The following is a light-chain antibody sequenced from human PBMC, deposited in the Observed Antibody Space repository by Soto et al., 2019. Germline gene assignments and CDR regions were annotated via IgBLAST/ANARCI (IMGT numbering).Light chain of an antibody. CDR1: SSDVGGCNY. Sequence: QSVLTQPASVSGSPGQSITISCTGNSSDVGGCNYVSWYQQHPGKAPKLMIYDVRNRASGASNRFSGSKSGNTASLTISGLQAVDEAEYYCTSCSSSSTLYVLGTATKVTDL. J-gene: IGLJ1*01. CDR2: DVR. V-gene: IGLV2-14*01. CDR3: TSCSSSSTLYV.